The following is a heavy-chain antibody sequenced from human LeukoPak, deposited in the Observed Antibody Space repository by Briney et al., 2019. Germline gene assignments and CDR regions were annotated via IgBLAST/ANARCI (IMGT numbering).Heavy chain of an antibody. Sequence: SGTLSLTCTVSGGSISNYYWNWMRQPPGKGLEWIGYIYYSGRTNYNPSLKSRVSTSVDTSKNQFSLKLSSVTAADTAVYYCARDFRGSVDAFDIWGQGTMVAVSS. J-gene: IGHJ3*02. CDR1: GGSISNYY. CDR2: IYYSGRT. V-gene: IGHV4-59*12. CDR3: ARDFRGSVDAFDI.